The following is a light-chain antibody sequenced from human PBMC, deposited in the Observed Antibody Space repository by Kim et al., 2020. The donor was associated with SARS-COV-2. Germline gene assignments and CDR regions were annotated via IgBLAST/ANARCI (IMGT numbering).Light chain of an antibody. CDR3: SSYTSNNTLQ. Sequence: QSALTQPASVSGSPGQSITISCTGTSSDVGGYNFVSWYQQHPGKAPKLMIYDVTKRPSGVSNRFSGSKSGNTASLTISGLQAEDEADYYCSSYTSNNTLQFRGGTTLTVL. V-gene: IGLV2-14*01. J-gene: IGLJ3*02. CDR2: DVT. CDR1: SSDVGGYNF.